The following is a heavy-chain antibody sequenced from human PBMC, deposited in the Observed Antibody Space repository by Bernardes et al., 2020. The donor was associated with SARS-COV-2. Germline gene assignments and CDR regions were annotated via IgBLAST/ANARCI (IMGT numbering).Heavy chain of an antibody. CDR2: ITPNSGGT. Sequence: WNDFGYTLTGYYIHWVRENPGQGLEWMGWITPNSGGTNYAQKFQGMVTMARGTSISPAYMELPRLTAYDTAVYYCARPPTNFDRYGMDVWGQGPTVTVSS. V-gene: IGHV1-2*02. CDR3: ARPPTNFDRYGMDV. J-gene: IGHJ6*02. CDR1: GYTLTGYY. D-gene: IGHD3-22*01.